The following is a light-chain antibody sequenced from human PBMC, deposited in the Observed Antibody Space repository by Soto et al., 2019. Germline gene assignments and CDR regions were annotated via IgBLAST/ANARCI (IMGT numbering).Light chain of an antibody. J-gene: IGKJ4*02. CDR2: GAS. CDR1: QTVSSNF. Sequence: EIVLTQSPGTLSLSPGDRATLSCRASQTVSSNFLAWYQKKPGQAPRLLIYGASSRATGIPDRFSGSGSGTDFPLTTSRLEPEDFEVYCCQQYESSPRLWFGGGTKVEIK. CDR3: QQYESSPRLW. V-gene: IGKV3-20*01.